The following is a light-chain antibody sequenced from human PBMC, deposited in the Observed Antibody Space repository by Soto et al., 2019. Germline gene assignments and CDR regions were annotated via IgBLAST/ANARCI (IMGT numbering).Light chain of an antibody. CDR2: NTS. CDR1: QSISSKS. Sequence: EIVLTQSPGTLSLSPGEGATVSCRGSQSISSKSLVWYQRKFGQAPRLLIYNTSSRATGIPDRFSGSGSGTDFTLSISRLEPEDFAVYYCQHYGGSFIFGPGTKVDFK. CDR3: QHYGGSFI. V-gene: IGKV3-20*01. J-gene: IGKJ3*01.